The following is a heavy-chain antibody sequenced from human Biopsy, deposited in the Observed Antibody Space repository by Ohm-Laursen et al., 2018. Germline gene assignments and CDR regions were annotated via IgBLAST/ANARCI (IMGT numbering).Heavy chain of an antibody. CDR1: GFTFSRSV. J-gene: IGHJ4*02. V-gene: IGHV3-74*03. CDR2: IHGDERSA. D-gene: IGHD2-8*02. CDR3: TGDSGGLGDY. Sequence: GSLRLSCTASGFTFSRSVMHWVRQAPRKGLMWVSRIHGDERSATYAEPVKGRFTISRDNAKNTLHLQMNSLRAEDTAVYYCTGDSGGLGDYWGQGTLVTVSS.